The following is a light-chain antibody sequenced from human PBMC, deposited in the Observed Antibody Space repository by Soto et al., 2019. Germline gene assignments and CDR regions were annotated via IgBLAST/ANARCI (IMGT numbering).Light chain of an antibody. J-gene: IGLJ1*01. CDR1: SNYIGSYSF. CDR2: DVS. V-gene: IGLV2-14*01. Sequence: SALTQPVSVFGSPGQSITVSCIGTSNYIGSYSFVSWFQQHPGKAPKLIIYDVSDRPSGVSNRFSASKSGNTASLTISGLQAEDESDYYCSSYTSSSTLVFGTGTKVTVL. CDR3: SSYTSSSTLV.